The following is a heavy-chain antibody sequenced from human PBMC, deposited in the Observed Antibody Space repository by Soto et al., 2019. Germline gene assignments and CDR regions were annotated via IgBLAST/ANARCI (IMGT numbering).Heavy chain of an antibody. V-gene: IGHV3-30*18. CDR1: GFTFSSYG. D-gene: IGHD1-26*01. J-gene: IGHJ4*02. Sequence: PGGSLRLSXAASGFTFSSYGMHWVRQAPGKGLEWVAVISYDGSNKNYADSVKGRFTISRDNSKNTLYLQMNSLRVEDTAVYYCAKDGISGNYYVYWGQGTLVTVSS. CDR2: ISYDGSNK. CDR3: AKDGISGNYYVY.